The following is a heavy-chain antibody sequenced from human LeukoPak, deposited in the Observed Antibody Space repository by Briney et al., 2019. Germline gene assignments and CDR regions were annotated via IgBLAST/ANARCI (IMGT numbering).Heavy chain of an antibody. CDR3: ARDASSTSSGAFDI. J-gene: IGHJ3*02. V-gene: IGHV1-3*01. D-gene: IGHD2-2*01. Sequence: KFQSRGTITRDTSASTAYMELSSLRSEDTAVYYCARDASSTSSGAFDIWGQGTMVTVPS.